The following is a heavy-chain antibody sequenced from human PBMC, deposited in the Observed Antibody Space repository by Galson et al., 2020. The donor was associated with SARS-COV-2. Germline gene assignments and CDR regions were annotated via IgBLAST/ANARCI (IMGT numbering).Heavy chain of an antibody. CDR1: GGTFSSYA. D-gene: IGHD2-2*01. J-gene: IGHJ6*03. CDR3: ARAMWGRSSSYVSDYYYYYMDV. Sequence: LVKVSCQASGGTFSSYAISWVRQAPGQGLEWMGGIIPIFGTANYAQKFQGRVTITADESTSTAYMELSSLRSEDTAVYYCARAMWGRSSSYVSDYYYYYMDVWGKGTTVTVSS. CDR2: IIPIFGTA. V-gene: IGHV1-69*13.